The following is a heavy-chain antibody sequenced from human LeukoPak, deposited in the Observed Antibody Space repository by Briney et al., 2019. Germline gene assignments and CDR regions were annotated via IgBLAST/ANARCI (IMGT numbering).Heavy chain of an antibody. Sequence: SETLSLTCAVYGVSFSGYYWSWIRQPPGKGLEWIGEINHSGSTNYNPSLKSRVTISVDTSKNQFSLKLSSVTAADTAVYYCARARGRVGFDYWGQGTLVTVSS. J-gene: IGHJ4*02. CDR1: GVSFSGYY. CDR2: INHSGST. CDR3: ARARGRVGFDY. D-gene: IGHD3-16*01. V-gene: IGHV4-34*01.